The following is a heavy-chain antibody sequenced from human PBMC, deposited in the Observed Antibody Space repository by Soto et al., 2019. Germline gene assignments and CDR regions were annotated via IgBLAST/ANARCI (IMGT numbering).Heavy chain of an antibody. CDR1: GGSISSYY. V-gene: IGHV4-59*01. CDR2: IYYSGST. D-gene: IGHD2-2*01. J-gene: IGHJ4*02. Sequence: PSETLSLTCTVSGGSISSYYWSWIRQPPGKGLEWIGYIYYSGSTNYNPSLKSRVTISVDTSKNPFSLKLSSVTAADTAVYYCAREGCSSTSCYVYYFDYWGQGTLVTVSS. CDR3: AREGCSSTSCYVYYFDY.